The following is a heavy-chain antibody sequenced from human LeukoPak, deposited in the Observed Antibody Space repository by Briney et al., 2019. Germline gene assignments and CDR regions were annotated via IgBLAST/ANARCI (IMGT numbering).Heavy chain of an antibody. J-gene: IGHJ4*02. CDR1: GGSFSGYY. D-gene: IGHD6-13*01. CDR2: INHSGST. Sequence: SETLSLTCAVYGGSFSGYYWSWIRQPPGKGLEWIGEINHSGSTNYNPSLKSRVTISVDTSKNYFSLNLRSVTAADTAVYYCARGVAAARIWGQGTLVTVSS. CDR3: ARGVAAARI. V-gene: IGHV4-34*01.